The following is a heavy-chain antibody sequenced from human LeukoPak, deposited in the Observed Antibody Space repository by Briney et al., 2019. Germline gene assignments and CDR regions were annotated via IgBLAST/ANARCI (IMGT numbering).Heavy chain of an antibody. D-gene: IGHD6-6*01. CDR2: INHSGST. J-gene: IGHJ4*02. Sequence: SETLSLTCAVYGGSFSGYYWSWIRQPPGKGLEWIGEINHSGSTNYNPSLKSRVTITVGTSKNQFSLKLSSVTAADTAVYYCARTPEYSSSFGDYWGQGTLVTVSS. CDR3: ARTPEYSSSFGDY. CDR1: GGSFSGYY. V-gene: IGHV4-34*01.